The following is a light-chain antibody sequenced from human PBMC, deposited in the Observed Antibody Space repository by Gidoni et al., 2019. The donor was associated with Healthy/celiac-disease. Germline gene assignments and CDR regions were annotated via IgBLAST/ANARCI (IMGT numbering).Light chain of an antibody. CDR1: NIGSKN. CDR3: QVWDSSTAV. CDR2: RDS. J-gene: IGLJ3*02. V-gene: IGLV3-9*01. Sequence: SYELTQPLSVSVALGQTARITCGGNNIGSKNVHWYQQKPGQAPVLVIYRDSNRPPGIPARFSGSNSGNTATLTISRAQAGDEADYYCQVWDSSTAVFGGGTKLTVL.